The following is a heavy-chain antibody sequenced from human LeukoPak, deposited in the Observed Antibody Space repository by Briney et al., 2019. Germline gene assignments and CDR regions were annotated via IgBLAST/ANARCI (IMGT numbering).Heavy chain of an antibody. D-gene: IGHD3-22*01. CDR2: INPSGGST. Sequence: GASVKVSCKASGYTCTNYYIHWVRQAPGQGLECMGIINPSGGSTSYAQKFQGRVTMTRDMSTSTVYMELSSLRSEDTAMYYCARATYYYESSGHDAFDVWGQGTMVTVSS. J-gene: IGHJ3*01. CDR1: GYTCTNYY. V-gene: IGHV1-46*01. CDR3: ARATYYYESSGHDAFDV.